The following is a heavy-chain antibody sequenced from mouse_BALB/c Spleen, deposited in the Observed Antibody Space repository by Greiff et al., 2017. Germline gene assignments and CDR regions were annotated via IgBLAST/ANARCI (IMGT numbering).Heavy chain of an antibody. D-gene: IGHD2-4*01. Sequence: QVQLKESGPGLVAPSQSLSITCTVSGFSLTSYGVHWVRQPPGKGLEWLGVIWAGGSTNYNSALMSRLSISKDNSKSQVFLKMNSLQTDDTAMYYCARDDDYDVDYAMDYWGQGTSVTVSS. CDR3: ARDDDYDVDYAMDY. CDR2: IWAGGST. V-gene: IGHV2-9*02. J-gene: IGHJ4*01. CDR1: GFSLTSYG.